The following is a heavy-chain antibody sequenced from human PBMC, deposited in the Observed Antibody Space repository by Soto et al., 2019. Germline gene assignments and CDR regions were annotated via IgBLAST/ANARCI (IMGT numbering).Heavy chain of an antibody. J-gene: IGHJ4*02. CDR3: ATSYGSGSTHFDS. Sequence: QVQLVQSGAEVKKPGSSVKVSCTASGGTFNSYTLNWVRQAPGQRLEWVGRVNPIDGMSPSASKFQGRVTMAADKSTSIAYMDLTGLKSEDTAVYYCATSYGSGSTHFDSWGQGTLVTVSS. CDR1: GGTFNSYT. D-gene: IGHD3-10*01. V-gene: IGHV1-69*02. CDR2: VNPIDGMS.